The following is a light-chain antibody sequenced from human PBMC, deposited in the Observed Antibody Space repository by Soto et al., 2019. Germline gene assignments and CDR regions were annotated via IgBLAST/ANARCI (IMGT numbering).Light chain of an antibody. CDR1: QSVRSNY. J-gene: IGKJ1*01. Sequence: EIVLTQSPDTLSLSPGERATLSCRASQSVRSNYLAWYQQKPGQAPRVLIHGASIRTTGIPDRFSGSGSGTEFTLTISRLEPEDFAVYYCQQYGSSPRTFGQGTKVELK. CDR2: GAS. CDR3: QQYGSSPRT. V-gene: IGKV3-20*01.